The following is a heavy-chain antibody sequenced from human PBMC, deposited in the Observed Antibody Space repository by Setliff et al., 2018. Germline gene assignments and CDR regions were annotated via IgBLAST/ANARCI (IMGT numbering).Heavy chain of an antibody. Sequence: SETLSLTCAVSGGSISSIYWWGWVRQPPGKGLQWIGEIYHSGISNYSPSLKSQVTMSVDQSKNHFSLKLSSVTAADTAIYYCARHTRGNYFYMDVWGKGTTVTVSS. V-gene: IGHV4-4*02. CDR1: GGSISSIYW. CDR2: IYHSGIS. J-gene: IGHJ6*03. CDR3: ARHTRGNYFYMDV.